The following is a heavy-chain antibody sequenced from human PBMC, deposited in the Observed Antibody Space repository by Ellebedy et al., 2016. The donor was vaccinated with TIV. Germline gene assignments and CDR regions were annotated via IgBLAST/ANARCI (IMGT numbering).Heavy chain of an antibody. CDR2: IIPFFGTA. D-gene: IGHD2/OR15-2a*01. CDR1: GGTFSTNA. J-gene: IGHJ3*02. CDR3: ARARRNVTDAFDI. Sequence: AASVKVSCKASGGTFSTNAISWVRQAPGQGLEWMGGIIPFFGTANYAQKFQGRVTITADKYTSTTYMALSSLMSEDTAVYYCARARRNVTDAFDIWGQGTMVTVSS. V-gene: IGHV1-69*06.